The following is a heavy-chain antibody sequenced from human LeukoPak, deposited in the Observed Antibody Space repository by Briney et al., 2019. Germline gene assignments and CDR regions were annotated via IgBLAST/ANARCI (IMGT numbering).Heavy chain of an antibody. Sequence: GGSLRLSCAASGFTFSSCGMHWVRQAPGKGLEWVAFIRYDGSNKYYADSVKGRFTISRDNSKNTLYLQMNSLRAEDTAVYYCAKAMGGTGTTRPYYYYMDVWGKGTTVTVSS. CDR2: IRYDGSNK. J-gene: IGHJ6*03. D-gene: IGHD1-7*01. V-gene: IGHV3-30*02. CDR3: AKAMGGTGTTRPYYYYMDV. CDR1: GFTFSSCG.